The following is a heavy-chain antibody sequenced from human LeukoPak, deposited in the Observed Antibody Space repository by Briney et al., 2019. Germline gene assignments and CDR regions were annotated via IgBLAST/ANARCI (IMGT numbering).Heavy chain of an antibody. V-gene: IGHV1-69-2*01. J-gene: IGHJ4*02. D-gene: IGHD3-3*01. Sequence: ASVKISCKVSGYTFTDYYMHWVQQAPGKGLEWMGLVDPEDGETIYAEKFQGRVTIIADTSTDTAYMELSSLRSEDTAVYYCATDTIFGVVTDDYWGQGTLVTVSS. CDR2: VDPEDGET. CDR3: ATDTIFGVVTDDY. CDR1: GYTFTDYY.